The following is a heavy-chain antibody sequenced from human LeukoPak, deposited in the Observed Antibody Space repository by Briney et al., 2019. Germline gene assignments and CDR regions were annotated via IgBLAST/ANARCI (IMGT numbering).Heavy chain of an antibody. CDR1: GYTFTSYG. J-gene: IGHJ6*03. Sequence: ASVKVSCKASGYTFTSYGISWVRQAPGQGLEWMGWISAHNGNTNYAQKLQGRVTMTTDTSTSTAYMELRSLRSDDTAVYYCARVVGTPYYDFWSGSYYMDVWGKGTTVTVSS. D-gene: IGHD3-3*01. CDR3: ARVVGTPYYDFWSGSYYMDV. CDR2: ISAHNGNT. V-gene: IGHV1-18*01.